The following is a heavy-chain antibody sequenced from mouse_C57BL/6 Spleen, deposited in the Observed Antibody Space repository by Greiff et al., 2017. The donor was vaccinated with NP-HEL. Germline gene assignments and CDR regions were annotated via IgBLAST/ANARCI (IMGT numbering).Heavy chain of an antibody. CDR1: GFTFSDYG. J-gene: IGHJ4*01. CDR2: ISSGSSTI. CDR3: ARGNYYGSSFYYYAMDY. V-gene: IGHV5-17*01. D-gene: IGHD1-1*01. Sequence: DVHLVESGGGLVKPGGSLKLSCAASGFTFSDYGMHWVRQAPEKGLEWVAYISSGSSTIYYADTVKGRFTISRDNAKNTLFLQMTSLRSEDTAMYYCARGNYYGSSFYYYAMDYWGQGTSVTVSS.